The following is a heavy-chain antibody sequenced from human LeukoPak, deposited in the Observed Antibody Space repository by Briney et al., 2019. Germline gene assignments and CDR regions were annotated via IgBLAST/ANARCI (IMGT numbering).Heavy chain of an antibody. D-gene: IGHD5-12*01. CDR3: AKAIMATTNLDY. CDR1: GFTFDDYT. CDR2: ISWDGGST. Sequence: GGSLRLSCAASGFTFDDYTMPWVRQAPGKGLGWVSLISWDGGSTYYADSVKGRFTISRDNSKNSLYLQMNSLRTEDTALYYCAKAIMATTNLDYWGQGTLVTVSS. J-gene: IGHJ4*02. V-gene: IGHV3-43*01.